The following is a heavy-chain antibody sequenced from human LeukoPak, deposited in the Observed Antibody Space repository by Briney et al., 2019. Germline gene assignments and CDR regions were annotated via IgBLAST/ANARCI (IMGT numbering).Heavy chain of an antibody. Sequence: ASVKVSCKASGYTFIGYYMYWVRQAPGQGLEWMGWISAYNGNTNYAQKLQGRVTMTTDTSTSTAYMELRSLRSDDTAVYYCARDRGASFAFDIWGQGTMVTVSS. CDR1: GYTFIGYY. J-gene: IGHJ3*02. D-gene: IGHD4/OR15-4a*01. CDR3: ARDRGASFAFDI. V-gene: IGHV1-18*04. CDR2: ISAYNGNT.